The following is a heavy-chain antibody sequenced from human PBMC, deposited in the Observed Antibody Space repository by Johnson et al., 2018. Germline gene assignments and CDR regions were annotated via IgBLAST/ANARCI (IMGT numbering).Heavy chain of an antibody. Sequence: QVQLVQSGGGVVQPGRSLRLSCAASGFTFRSYAMHWVRQAPGKGLEWVAVIWHDGSNKFYADSVKGRFTVSRANSKNTLHLQMNSLRADDTALYYCASDHSALTSSYFQQWGQGTLVSVSS. D-gene: IGHD3-9*01. CDR1: GFTFRSYA. CDR2: IWHDGSNK. CDR3: ASDHSALTSSYFQQ. V-gene: IGHV3-33*01. J-gene: IGHJ1*01.